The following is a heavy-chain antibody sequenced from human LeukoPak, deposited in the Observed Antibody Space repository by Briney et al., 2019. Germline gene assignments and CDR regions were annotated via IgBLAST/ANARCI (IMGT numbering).Heavy chain of an antibody. CDR1: GFTFSSYG. CDR3: AKEISSGDY. J-gene: IGHJ4*02. CDR2: ISYDGSNK. Sequence: GGSLRLSCAASGFTFSSYGMHWVRQAPGKGLEWVAVISYDGSNKYYADSVKGRFTISRDDSKNTLYLQMNSLRAEDTAVYYCAKEISSGDYWGQGTLVTVSS. D-gene: IGHD6-19*01. V-gene: IGHV3-30*18.